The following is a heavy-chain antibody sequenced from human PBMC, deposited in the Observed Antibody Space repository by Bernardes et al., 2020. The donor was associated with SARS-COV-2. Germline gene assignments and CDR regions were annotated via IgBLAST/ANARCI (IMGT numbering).Heavy chain of an antibody. D-gene: IGHD3-3*01. CDR2: ISAYNGNT. CDR3: ARDHRPYDFWSGYYSRGYYYYGMDV. CDR1: GYTFTSYG. Sequence: ASVKVSCKASGYTFTSYGISWVRQAPGQGLEWMGWISAYNGNTNYAQKLQGRVTMTTDTSTSTAYMELRSLRSDDTAVYYCARDHRPYDFWSGYYSRGYYYYGMDVWGQGTTVTVSS. V-gene: IGHV1-18*01. J-gene: IGHJ6*02.